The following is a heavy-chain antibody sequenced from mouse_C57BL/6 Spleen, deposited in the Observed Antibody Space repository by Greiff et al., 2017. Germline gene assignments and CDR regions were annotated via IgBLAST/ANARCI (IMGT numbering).Heavy chain of an antibody. D-gene: IGHD1-1*01. J-gene: IGHJ2*01. CDR2: ISGGGGNT. V-gene: IGHV5-9*01. CDR1: GFTFSSYT. CDR3: ARHFGTTLVEVDYFDY. Sequence: EVKLVESGGGLVKPGGSLTLSCAASGFTFSSYTMSWVRQTPEKRLEWVATISGGGGNTYYPDSVKGRFPISSDNAKNTLYLQMSSLRSEDTAWYYCARHFGTTLVEVDYFDYWGQGTTLTVSS.